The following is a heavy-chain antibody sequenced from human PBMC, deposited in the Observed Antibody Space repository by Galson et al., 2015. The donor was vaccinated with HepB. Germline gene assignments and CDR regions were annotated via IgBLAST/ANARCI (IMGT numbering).Heavy chain of an antibody. D-gene: IGHD1-26*01. CDR3: ASYSGSYQGRYFDS. Sequence: QVQLQESGPGLVKPSETLSLTCTVSGGSISYYYWSWIRQPPGKGLEWIGYIYHSGGTNSNPSLKSRVTMSADTSKNLFSLKLSSMPAADTAVYYCASYSGSYQGRYFDSWGQGTLVTVSS. CDR2: IYHSGGT. V-gene: IGHV4-59*08. CDR1: GGSISYYY. J-gene: IGHJ4*02.